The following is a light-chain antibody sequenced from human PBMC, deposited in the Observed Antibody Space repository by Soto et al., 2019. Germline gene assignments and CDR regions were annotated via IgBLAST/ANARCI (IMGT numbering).Light chain of an antibody. V-gene: IGKV1-39*01. CDR1: QTISNY. CDR3: QQSFSTSALT. Sequence: DIQMTQSPSSLSASVGDRVTITCRASQTISNYVNWYQQKPGKAPNLLIYAASSLQSGVPSRFSCGGSGTDFTLTITSLQPEDFATYYCQQSFSTSALTFGGGTNVEIK. CDR2: AAS. J-gene: IGKJ4*01.